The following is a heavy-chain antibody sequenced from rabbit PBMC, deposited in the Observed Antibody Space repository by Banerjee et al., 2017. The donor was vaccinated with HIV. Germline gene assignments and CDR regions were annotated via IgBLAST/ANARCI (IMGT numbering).Heavy chain of an antibody. CDR2: INTSSGNT. Sequence: QEQLEESGGGLVQPEGSLTLTCTASGFSFSNKYVMCWVRQAPGKGLEWIACINTSSGNTVYATWAKGRFTISKTSWTTVTLQMTSLTAADTATYFCARGGYGGDSGATGLWGPGTLVTVS. J-gene: IGHJ6*01. CDR3: ARGGYGGDSGATGL. V-gene: IGHV1S45*01. D-gene: IGHD3-1*01. CDR1: GFSFSNKYV.